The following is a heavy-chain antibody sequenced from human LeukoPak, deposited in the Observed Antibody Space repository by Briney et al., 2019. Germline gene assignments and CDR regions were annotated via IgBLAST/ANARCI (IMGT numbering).Heavy chain of an antibody. D-gene: IGHD5-12*01. Sequence: PSETLSLTCTVSGESISGFYWTWIRQPPGKGLEWIGYIYYSGSTNYNPSLKSRVTISVDTSKNQFSLKLSSVTAADTAVYYCARVSGYDWESFYDYWGQGTLVTVSS. V-gene: IGHV4-59*01. J-gene: IGHJ4*02. CDR3: ARVSGYDWESFYDY. CDR2: IYYSGST. CDR1: GESISGFY.